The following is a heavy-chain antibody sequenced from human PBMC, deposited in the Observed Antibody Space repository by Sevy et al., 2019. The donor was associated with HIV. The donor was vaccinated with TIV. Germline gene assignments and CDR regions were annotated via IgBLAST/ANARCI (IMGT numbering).Heavy chain of an antibody. Sequence: GGSLRLSCAASGFTFSSYSMNWVRQAPGKGLEWVSYISSSSSTIYYADSVKGRFTISRDNAKNSLYLQMNSLRDEDTAGYYCARDYTLRFLAWPGAFDIWGQGTMVTVSS. J-gene: IGHJ3*02. D-gene: IGHD3-3*01. CDR1: GFTFSSYS. CDR3: ARDYTLRFLAWPGAFDI. CDR2: ISSSSSTI. V-gene: IGHV3-48*02.